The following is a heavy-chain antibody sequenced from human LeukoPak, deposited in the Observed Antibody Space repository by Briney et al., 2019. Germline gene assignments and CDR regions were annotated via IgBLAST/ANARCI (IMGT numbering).Heavy chain of an antibody. CDR2: INWNGGGT. Sequence: GRSLRLSCAATGFTFKDYGMHWVRQPPGKGLEWVSSINWNGGGTDYADSVKGRFTISRDNAKNPLYLQLSSLRPEDTALYYCAKHMRATNTYSFFGLDVWGQGTTVTVSS. D-gene: IGHD1-26*01. CDR3: AKHMRATNTYSFFGLDV. V-gene: IGHV3-9*01. J-gene: IGHJ6*02. CDR1: GFTFKDYG.